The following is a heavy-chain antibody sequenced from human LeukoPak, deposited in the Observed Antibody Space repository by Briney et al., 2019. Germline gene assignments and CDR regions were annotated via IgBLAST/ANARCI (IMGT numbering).Heavy chain of an antibody. D-gene: IGHD3-22*01. Sequence: SETLSLTCAVSGGSISSGGYSWSWIRQPPGKGLEWIGYIYHSGSTYYNPSLKSRVTISVDRSKNQFSLKLSSVTAADTAVYYCARGALSYYDSSGYYGAAFDIWGQGTMVTVSS. J-gene: IGHJ3*02. CDR1: GGSISSGGYS. CDR2: IYHSGST. V-gene: IGHV4-30-2*01. CDR3: ARGALSYYDSSGYYGAAFDI.